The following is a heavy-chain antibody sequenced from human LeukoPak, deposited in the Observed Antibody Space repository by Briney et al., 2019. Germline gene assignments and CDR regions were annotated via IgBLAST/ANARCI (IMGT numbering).Heavy chain of an antibody. Sequence: ASVKVSCKASGYTFTGYYMHWVRQAPGQGLEWMGWINPNSGGTDYAQKFQGRVTMTRDTSISTAYMELSRLRSDDTAVYYCARVRGQIGSGSPSDAFDIWGQGTMVTVSS. D-gene: IGHD3-10*01. CDR1: GYTFTGYY. J-gene: IGHJ3*02. CDR3: ARVRGQIGSGSPSDAFDI. V-gene: IGHV1-2*02. CDR2: INPNSGGT.